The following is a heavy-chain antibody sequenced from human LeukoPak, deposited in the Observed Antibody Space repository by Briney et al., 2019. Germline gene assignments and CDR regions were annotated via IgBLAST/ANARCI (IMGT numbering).Heavy chain of an antibody. J-gene: IGHJ4*02. CDR1: GYTFTSYA. CDR3: ARGGGYYYDSSGYYYGY. V-gene: IGHV1-3*01. D-gene: IGHD3-22*01. CDR2: INAGNGNT. Sequence: ASVKVSCKASGYTFTSYAMHWVRQAPGQRLEWMGWINAGNGNTKYSQKFQGRVTITRDTSASTAYMELSSLRSEDTAVYYCARGGGYYYDSSGYYYGYWGQGTLVTVSS.